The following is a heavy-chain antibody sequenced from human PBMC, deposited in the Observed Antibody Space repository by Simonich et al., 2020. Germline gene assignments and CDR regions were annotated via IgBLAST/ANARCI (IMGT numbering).Heavy chain of an antibody. Sequence: EVQLVESGGGLVQPGGSLRLSCAASGFTFSCYWMSWVRQAAGKGLEWGAKQKQEGSGKYYVDSVKGRFTISRDNAKNSLYLQMNSLRAEDTAVYYCACLGTGDAFDIWGQGTMVTVSS. CDR1: GFTFSCYW. V-gene: IGHV3-7*01. CDR3: ACLGTGDAFDI. CDR2: QKQEGSGK. J-gene: IGHJ3*02. D-gene: IGHD3-9*01.